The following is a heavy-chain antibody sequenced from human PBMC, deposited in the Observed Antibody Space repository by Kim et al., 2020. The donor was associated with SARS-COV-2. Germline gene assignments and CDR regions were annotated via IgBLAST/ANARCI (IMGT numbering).Heavy chain of an antibody. CDR1: GFNSINYV. Sequence: GGSLRLSCVVSGFNSINYVIGWVRQAPGKGLEWVSSISLRAGSTFYADPVKGRFTISRDISKRTVTLEMTSLIAEDMVLYYCAAYLSGDYAPPYDFWGQGTLVTVSS. CDR2: ISLRAGST. J-gene: IGHJ4*02. CDR3: AAYLSGDYAPPYDF. V-gene: IGHV3-23*01. D-gene: IGHD2-21*01.